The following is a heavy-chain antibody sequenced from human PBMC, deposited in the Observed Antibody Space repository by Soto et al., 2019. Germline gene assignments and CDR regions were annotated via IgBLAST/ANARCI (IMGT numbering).Heavy chain of an antibody. CDR1: GGSISSGDYY. J-gene: IGHJ4*02. CDR2: IYYSGST. V-gene: IGHV4-30-4*01. D-gene: IGHD3-22*01. CDR3: AREYYDSSGYLGY. Sequence: SETLSLTCTVSGGSISSGDYYWSWIRQPPGKGLEWIGYIYYSGSTYYNPSLKSRVTISVDTSKNQFSLKLSSVTAADTAVYYCAREYYDSSGYLGYWGQGALVTVSS.